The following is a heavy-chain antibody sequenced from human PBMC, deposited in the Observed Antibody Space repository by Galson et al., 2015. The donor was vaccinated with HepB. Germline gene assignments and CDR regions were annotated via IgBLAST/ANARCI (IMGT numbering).Heavy chain of an antibody. CDR2: INSDATNT. J-gene: IGHJ3*02. D-gene: IGHD1-26*01. V-gene: IGHV3-74*01. CDR3: ARVRGRYQYDAFDI. Sequence: SLRLSCAASGFTFSDYWMHWVRQAPGKGLVWVSRINSDATNTTYADAVEGRFTVSRDNAKDTLFLQMNGLRAEDTAVYYCARVRGRYQYDAFDIWGHGTMVTVSS. CDR1: GFTFSDYW.